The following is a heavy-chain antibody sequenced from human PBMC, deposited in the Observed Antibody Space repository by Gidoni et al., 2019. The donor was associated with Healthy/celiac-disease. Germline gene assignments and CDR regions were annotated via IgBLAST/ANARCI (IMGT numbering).Heavy chain of an antibody. Sequence: QVQLQESGPGLVKPSQTLSLTCTVSGGSISSGRHYWSWIRQPAGKGLEWIGRIYTSGSTSYNPSLKSRVTMSLDTSKNQFSLKLSSVTAADTAVYYCARDRTDSGSYYYYYYYMDVWGKGTTVTVSS. D-gene: IGHD6-13*01. CDR3: ARDRTDSGSYYYYYYYMDV. V-gene: IGHV4-61*02. CDR2: IYTSGST. CDR1: GGSISSGRHY. J-gene: IGHJ6*03.